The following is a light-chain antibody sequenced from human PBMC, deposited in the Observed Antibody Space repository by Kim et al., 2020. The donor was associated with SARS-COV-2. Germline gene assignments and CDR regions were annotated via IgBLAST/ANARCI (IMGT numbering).Light chain of an antibody. Sequence: RVTIACTGSRSNIGAGYDEHWYQQLPGTAPKRLIYGNSNRPSGVPDRFSGSKSGTSASLAITGLQAEDEADYYCQYYDSSLSGWVFGGGTQLTVL. V-gene: IGLV1-40*01. CDR2: GNS. CDR3: QYYDSSLSGWV. J-gene: IGLJ3*02. CDR1: RSNIGAGYD.